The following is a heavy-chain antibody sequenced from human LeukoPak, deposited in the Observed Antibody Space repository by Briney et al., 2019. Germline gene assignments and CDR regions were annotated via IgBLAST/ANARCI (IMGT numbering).Heavy chain of an antibody. J-gene: IGHJ4*02. V-gene: IGHV3-48*03. CDR3: ARGSGSYFY. CDR1: GFTFRSYE. Sequence: GGSLRLSCAASGFTFRSYEMNWVRQAPGKGLEWVSYISSSGGTIYYADSVKGRFTISRDNAKSSLYLQMNSLRAEDTAVYYCARGSGSYFYWGQGTLVTVSS. D-gene: IGHD3-10*01. CDR2: ISSSGGTI.